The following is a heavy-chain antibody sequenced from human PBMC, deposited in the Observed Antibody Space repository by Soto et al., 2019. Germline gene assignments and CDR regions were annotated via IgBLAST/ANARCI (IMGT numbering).Heavy chain of an antibody. D-gene: IGHD3-10*01. CDR2: IGSSSSNI. J-gene: IGHJ4*02. V-gene: IGHV3-48*01. Sequence: EVQLVESGGGLVQPGGSLRLSCAASGFTFSTYNMNWVRQAPGKGLEWISYIGSSSSNIYYADSVKGRFTISRDNAKNSLYLQMNSLRAEDTAVYYCARGRGLYGSGSHYFDYWGQGTLVTVSS. CDR3: ARGRGLYGSGSHYFDY. CDR1: GFTFSTYN.